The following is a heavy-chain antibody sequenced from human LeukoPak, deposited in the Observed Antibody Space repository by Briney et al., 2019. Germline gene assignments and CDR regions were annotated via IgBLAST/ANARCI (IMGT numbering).Heavy chain of an antibody. CDR2: ISYSGST. J-gene: IGHJ5*02. CDR1: GGSISSYY. V-gene: IGHV4-59*01. Sequence: PSETLSLTCTVSGGSISSYYWSWIRQPPGKGLEWIGHISYSGSTNYNPSLKSRVTISVDTSKNHFSLKVTSVTAADTAVYYCARGHDGVVGWFAPWGRGTLVTVSS. CDR3: ARGHDGVVGWFAP. D-gene: IGHD4-17*01.